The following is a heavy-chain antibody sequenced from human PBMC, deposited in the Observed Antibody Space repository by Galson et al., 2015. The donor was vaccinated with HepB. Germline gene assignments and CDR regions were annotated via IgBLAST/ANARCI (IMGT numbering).Heavy chain of an antibody. CDR1: GFTFSSYA. CDR3: AGDYIAAAGIFDY. V-gene: IGHV3-30*04. J-gene: IGHJ4*02. D-gene: IGHD6-13*01. Sequence: SLRLSCAASGFTFSSYAMHWVRQAPGKGLEWVAVISYDGSNKYYADSVKGRFTISRDNSKNTLYLQMNSLRAEDTAVYYCAGDYIAAAGIFDYWGQGTLVTVSS. CDR2: ISYDGSNK.